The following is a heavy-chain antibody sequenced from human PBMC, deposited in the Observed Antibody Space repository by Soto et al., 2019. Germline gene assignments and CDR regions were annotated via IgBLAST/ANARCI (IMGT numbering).Heavy chain of an antibody. CDR1: GGSISSGGYY. Sequence: QVQLQESGPGLVKPSQTLSLTCTVSGGSISSGGYYWSWIRQHPGKGLEWIGYIYYSGSTYYNPSLMSRVTISVDTSKNQFSLKLSSVTAADTAVYYCARRLGYCTNGVCYHLGEFDYWGQGTLVTVSS. CDR2: IYYSGST. D-gene: IGHD2-8*01. V-gene: IGHV4-31*03. CDR3: ARRLGYCTNGVCYHLGEFDY. J-gene: IGHJ4*02.